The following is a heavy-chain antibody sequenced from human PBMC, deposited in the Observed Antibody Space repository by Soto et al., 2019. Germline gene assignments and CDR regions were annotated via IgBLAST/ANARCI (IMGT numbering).Heavy chain of an antibody. CDR1: GYTFTSYY. V-gene: IGHV1-46*01. J-gene: IGHJ4*02. CDR2: INPSGGST. D-gene: IGHD5-18*01. CDR3: ARDQWIQLWLKGVDY. Sequence: QVQLVQSGAEVKKPGASVKVSCKASGYTFTSYYMHWVRQAPGQGLEWMGIINPSGGSTSYAQKFQGSVTMTRDTSPSKVYMEMSSLRSEDTAVYYCARDQWIQLWLKGVDYWGQGTLVTVSS.